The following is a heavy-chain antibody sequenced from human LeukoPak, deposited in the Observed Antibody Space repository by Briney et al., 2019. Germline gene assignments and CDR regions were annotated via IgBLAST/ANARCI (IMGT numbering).Heavy chain of an antibody. J-gene: IGHJ4*02. Sequence: PGGSLRLSCAASGFTFSSYGMHWVRQAPGKGLEWVAVISYDGSNKYYADSVKGRFTISRDNSKNTLSLLMNSLRADDTAVYYRAKASCGGDCYYMFDSWGQGTLVTVSS. V-gene: IGHV3-30*18. CDR2: ISYDGSNK. CDR1: GFTFSSYG. D-gene: IGHD2-21*02. CDR3: AKASCGGDCYYMFDS.